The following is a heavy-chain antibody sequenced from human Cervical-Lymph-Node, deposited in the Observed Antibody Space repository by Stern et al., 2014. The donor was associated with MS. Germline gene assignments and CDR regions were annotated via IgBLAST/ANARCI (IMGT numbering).Heavy chain of an antibody. J-gene: IGHJ4*02. CDR3: ARVVAVAGTSFDY. CDR1: GFTFSSYA. Sequence: VKLVQSGGGVVQPGRSLRLSCAASGFTFSSYAMHWVRQAPGKGLEWVALISYDGSKKYYADSVKGRFTISRDNSENTVYLQMNSLRAEDTAVYYCARVVAVAGTSFDYWGQGTAVTVSS. D-gene: IGHD6-19*01. V-gene: IGHV3-30-3*01. CDR2: ISYDGSKK.